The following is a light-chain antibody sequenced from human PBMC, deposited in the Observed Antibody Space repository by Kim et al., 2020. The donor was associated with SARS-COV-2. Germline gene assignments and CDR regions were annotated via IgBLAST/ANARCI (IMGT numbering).Light chain of an antibody. CDR1: GSEVGGYNY. CDR3: SSYTSSSTRV. Sequence: GQAITVSCTGTGSEVGGYNYVSWYQQHPRKDPKLMIYDVSNRHSGVSDRFSGSKSGNAASLTISGLQAEDEADYYCSSYTSSSTRVFGGGTQLTVL. J-gene: IGLJ2*01. V-gene: IGLV2-14*03. CDR2: DVS.